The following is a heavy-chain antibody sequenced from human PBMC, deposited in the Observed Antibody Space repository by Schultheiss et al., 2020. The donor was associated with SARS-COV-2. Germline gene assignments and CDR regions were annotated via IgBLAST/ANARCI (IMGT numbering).Heavy chain of an antibody. V-gene: IGHV4-59*08. D-gene: IGHD2-2*02. CDR2: IYDSGST. CDR3: ARQEGYCSSTSCYKYFQH. CDR1: GGSINNYY. J-gene: IGHJ1*01. Sequence: SQTLSLTCTISGGSINNYYWSWIREPPGKGLEWIGYIYDSGSTNYNPSLKSRVTISVDTSKNQFSLKLSSVTAADTAVYYCARQEGYCSSTSCYKYFQHWGQGTLVTVSS.